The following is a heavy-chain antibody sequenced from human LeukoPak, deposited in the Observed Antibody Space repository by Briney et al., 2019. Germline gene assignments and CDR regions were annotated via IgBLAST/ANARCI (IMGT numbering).Heavy chain of an antibody. Sequence: SETLSLTCTVSGDSISSTSFYWGWIRQPPGKGLEWIGNIYYGGTTYYNPSLKSRVTMSVDTSRNQFSLKLNSVNAADTAVYYCARARRITMVRGVIIKFGWFDPWGQGTLVTVSS. CDR2: IYYGGTT. V-gene: IGHV4-39*07. J-gene: IGHJ5*02. D-gene: IGHD3-10*01. CDR1: GDSISSTSFY. CDR3: ARARRITMVRGVIIKFGWFDP.